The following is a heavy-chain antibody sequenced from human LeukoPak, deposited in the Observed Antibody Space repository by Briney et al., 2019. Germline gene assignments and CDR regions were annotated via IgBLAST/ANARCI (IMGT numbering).Heavy chain of an antibody. J-gene: IGHJ4*02. CDR2: ISKDGSDK. V-gene: IGHV3-30-3*01. Sequence: PGGSLRLSCAASGFSFNNFALHWVRQAPGKGLEWVAVISKDGSDKYYIDSVKGRFTISRDNSKNTIYLQMNSLRTDDTAVYYCARALGYCTKTGCYAPSLDFWGQGTLVTVSS. CDR3: ARALGYCTKTGCYAPSLDF. D-gene: IGHD2-2*01. CDR1: GFSFNNFA.